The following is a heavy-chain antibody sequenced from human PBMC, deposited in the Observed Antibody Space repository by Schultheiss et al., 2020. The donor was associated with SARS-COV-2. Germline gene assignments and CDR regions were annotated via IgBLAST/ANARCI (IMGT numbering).Heavy chain of an antibody. CDR3: ARVIWSGYYFDY. Sequence: SETLSLTCTVSGGSISSYYWSWIRQPPGKGLEWIGYIYYSGSTYYNPSLKSRVTISVDTSKNQFSLKLSSVTAADTAVYYCARVIWSGYYFDYWGQGTLVTVSS. CDR1: GGSISSYY. D-gene: IGHD3-3*01. CDR2: IYYSGST. J-gene: IGHJ4*02. V-gene: IGHV4-59*12.